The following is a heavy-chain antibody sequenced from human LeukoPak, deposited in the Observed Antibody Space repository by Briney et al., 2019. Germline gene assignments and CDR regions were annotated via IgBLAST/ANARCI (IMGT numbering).Heavy chain of an antibody. D-gene: IGHD6-19*01. CDR1: GGSISSYY. V-gene: IGHV4-59*08. J-gene: IGHJ4*02. CDR3: ARRAYSSGFDYIDY. Sequence: PSETLSLTCTVSGGSISSYYWSWIGQPPGKGLELIGFIYYSGSTSYNPSLKSRVTISVDTSKSQFSLKLSSVIAADTAVYYCARRAYSSGFDYIDYWGQGTLVTVSS. CDR2: IYYSGST.